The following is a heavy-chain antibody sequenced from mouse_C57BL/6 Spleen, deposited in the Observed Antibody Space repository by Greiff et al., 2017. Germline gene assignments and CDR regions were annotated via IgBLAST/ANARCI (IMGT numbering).Heavy chain of an antibody. CDR3: ASLSYYYAMDY. CDR1: GYSFTDYN. CDR2: INPNYGTT. J-gene: IGHJ4*01. Sequence: VQLKESGPELVKPGASVKISCKASGYSFTDYNMNWVKQSNGKSLEWIGVINPNYGTTRYNQKFKGKATLTVDQYSSKAYMRLNSLASADSAVYYYASLSYYYAMDYWGQGTSVTVSS. V-gene: IGHV1-39*01.